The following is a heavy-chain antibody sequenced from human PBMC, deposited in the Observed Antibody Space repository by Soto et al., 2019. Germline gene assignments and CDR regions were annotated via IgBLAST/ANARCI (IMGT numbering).Heavy chain of an antibody. CDR1: GGSISSSSYY. CDR2: IYYSGST. V-gene: IGHV4-39*01. Sequence: QLQLQESGPGLVKPSETLSLTCTVSGGSISSSSYYWGWIRQPPGKGLEWIGSIYYSGSTYYNPSLKSRVTISVDTSKNQFALKLSSVTAADTAVYYCARVNHYYFDYWGQGTLVTVSS. CDR3: ARVNHYYFDY. J-gene: IGHJ4*02.